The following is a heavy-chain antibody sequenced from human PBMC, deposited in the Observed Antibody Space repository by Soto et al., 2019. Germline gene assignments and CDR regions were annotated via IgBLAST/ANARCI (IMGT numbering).Heavy chain of an antibody. D-gene: IGHD2-15*01. J-gene: IGHJ3*02. V-gene: IGHV3-21*01. Sequence: PGGSLRLSCAASGFNFSSYTMNWVRQAPGKGLEWVSSISSSSRYIYYADSVKGRFTISRDDAKNSLSLQMNSLRAEDTAVYYCARDRCRGDSCYPNYDFDIWGQGTMVTV. CDR3: ARDRCRGDSCYPNYDFDI. CDR2: ISSSSRYI. CDR1: GFNFSSYT.